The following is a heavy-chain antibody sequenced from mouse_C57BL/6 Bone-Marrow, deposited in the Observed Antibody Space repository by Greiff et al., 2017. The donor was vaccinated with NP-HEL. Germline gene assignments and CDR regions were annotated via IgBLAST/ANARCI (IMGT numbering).Heavy chain of an antibody. V-gene: IGHV1-55*01. CDR2: IYPGSGST. Sequence: QVQLQQPGAELVKPGASVKMSCKASGYTFTSYWITWVKQRPGQGLEWIGDIYPGSGSTNYNEKFKSKATLTVDTSSSTAYMQLSSLTSEDSAVYYCAKVPYYYGSSPFAYWGQGTLVTVSA. J-gene: IGHJ3*01. D-gene: IGHD1-1*01. CDR3: AKVPYYYGSSPFAY. CDR1: GYTFTSYW.